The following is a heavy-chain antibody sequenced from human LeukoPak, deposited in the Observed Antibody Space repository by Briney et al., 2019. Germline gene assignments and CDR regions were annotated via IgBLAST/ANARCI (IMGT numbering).Heavy chain of an antibody. Sequence: SETLSLTCAVYGGSFSGYYWSWIRHPPGKGREWIGEINHSGSTNYNPSLKSRVTISVDTSKNQFSLKLSSVTAADTAVYYCASTYCSSTSCHYYYYGMDVWGQGTTVTVSS. CDR2: INHSGST. D-gene: IGHD2-2*01. V-gene: IGHV4-34*01. CDR3: ASTYCSSTSCHYYYYGMDV. CDR1: GGSFSGYY. J-gene: IGHJ6*02.